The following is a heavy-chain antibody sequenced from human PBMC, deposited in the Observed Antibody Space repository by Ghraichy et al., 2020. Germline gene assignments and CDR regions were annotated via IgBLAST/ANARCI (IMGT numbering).Heavy chain of an antibody. J-gene: IGHJ3*02. V-gene: IGHV4-34*01. CDR3: ARAPRYSSSWKRAFDI. CDR1: SGSFSGYY. D-gene: IGHD6-13*01. Sequence: SETLSLTCAVYSGSFSGYYWSWIRQPPGKGLEWIGEINHSGSTNYNPSLKSRVTISVDTSKNQFSLKLSSVTAADTAVYYCARAPRYSSSWKRAFDIWGQGTMVTVSS. CDR2: INHSGST.